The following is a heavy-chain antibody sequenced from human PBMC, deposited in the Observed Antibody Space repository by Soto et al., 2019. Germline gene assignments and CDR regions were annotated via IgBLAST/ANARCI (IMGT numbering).Heavy chain of an antibody. J-gene: IGHJ6*02. V-gene: IGHV1-69*01. CDR1: GGTFSSYA. CDR2: IIPIFGTA. D-gene: IGHD2-15*01. Sequence: QVQLVQSGAEVKKPGSSVKVSCKASGGTFSSYAISWVRQAPGQGLEWMGGIIPIFGTANYAQKFQGRVTIPADESTRRAYMELSSLRSEDTAVYYCASVRCSGGSCLPDRNYSYGMDVWGQGTTVTVSS. CDR3: ASVRCSGGSCLPDRNYSYGMDV.